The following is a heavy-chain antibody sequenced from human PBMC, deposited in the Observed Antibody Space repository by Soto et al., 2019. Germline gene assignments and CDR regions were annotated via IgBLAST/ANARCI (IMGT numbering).Heavy chain of an antibody. Sequence: PAETLSLTCAVSGGSISSSNWWSWVRQPPGKGLEWIGEIYHSGSTNYNPSLKSRVTISVDKSKNQFSLKLSSVTAADTAVYYCARADITMVRGDSKEFDPWGQGTLVTVSS. CDR3: ARADITMVRGDSKEFDP. V-gene: IGHV4-4*02. CDR1: GGSISSSNW. CDR2: IYHSGST. J-gene: IGHJ5*02. D-gene: IGHD3-10*01.